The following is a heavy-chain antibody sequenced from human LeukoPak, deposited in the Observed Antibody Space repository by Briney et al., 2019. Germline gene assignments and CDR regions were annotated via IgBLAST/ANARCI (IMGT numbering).Heavy chain of an antibody. Sequence: SVKVSCEASGGTFSSYAISWVRQAPGQGLEWMGGIIPIFGTANYAQKFQGRVTITADESTSTAYMELSSLRSEDTAVYYCAREDCSSTSCCLFDYWGQGTLVTVSS. CDR1: GGTFSSYA. J-gene: IGHJ4*02. D-gene: IGHD2-2*01. CDR2: IIPIFGTA. V-gene: IGHV1-69*13. CDR3: AREDCSSTSCCLFDY.